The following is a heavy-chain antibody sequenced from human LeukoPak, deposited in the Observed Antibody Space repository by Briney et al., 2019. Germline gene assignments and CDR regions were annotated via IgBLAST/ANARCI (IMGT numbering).Heavy chain of an antibody. V-gene: IGHV3-23*01. CDR3: ANYRSGGGGYYSGLEH. CDR2: TRGSGDIR. D-gene: IGHD2-15*01. J-gene: IGHJ1*01. Sequence: PGGSLRLSCAASGFTFKNYAMTWVRQAPGKGVEWGSRTRGSGDIRLYAESVKGRFTISRTNSENRLYLQMNSLRADDSGVYYCANYRSGGGGYYSGLEHWGQGTQVTVSS. CDR1: GFTFKNYA.